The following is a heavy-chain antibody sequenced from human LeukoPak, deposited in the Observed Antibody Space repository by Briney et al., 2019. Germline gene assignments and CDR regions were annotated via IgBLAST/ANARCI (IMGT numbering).Heavy chain of an antibody. CDR3: ARVIPNSYDILTGYYRDYYYYYGMDV. CDR2: IIPIFGTA. CDR1: GGTFSSYA. V-gene: IGHV1-69*05. J-gene: IGHJ6*02. D-gene: IGHD3-9*01. Sequence: ASVKVSCKASGGTFSSYAISWVRQAPGQGLEWMGGIIPIFGTANYAQKFQGRVTITTDESTSTAYMELSSLRSEDTAVYYCARVIPNSYDILTGYYRDYYYYYGMDVWGQGTTVTVSS.